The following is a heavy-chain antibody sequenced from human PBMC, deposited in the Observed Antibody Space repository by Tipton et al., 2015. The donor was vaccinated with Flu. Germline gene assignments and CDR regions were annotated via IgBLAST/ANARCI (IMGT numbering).Heavy chain of an antibody. Sequence: TLSLTCAVSGDSIRNSNYYWGWIRQPPGKGLEWIGNIFHSGNTYRNPSLKSRVTISVDTSKNQFSLKLSSVTAADTAVYYCARRDYSNYVSEPKNWFDPWGQGALVTVSS. J-gene: IGHJ5*02. CDR2: IFHSGNT. D-gene: IGHD4-11*01. CDR1: GDSIRNSNYY. CDR3: ARRDYSNYVSEPKNWFDP. V-gene: IGHV4-39*07.